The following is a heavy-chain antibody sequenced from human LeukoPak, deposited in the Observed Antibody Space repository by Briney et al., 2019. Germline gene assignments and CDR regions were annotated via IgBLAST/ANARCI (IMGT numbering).Heavy chain of an antibody. D-gene: IGHD4-17*01. J-gene: IGHJ2*01. Sequence: SETLSLTCTASGGSISGSRYYWGWIRQPPGKGLEWIGSIYYSGSTYYNPSLKSRVTISVDTSKNQFSLKLSSVTAADTAVYYCARYRKSFTVTPPNYWYFDLWGRGTLVTVSS. CDR1: GGSISGSRYY. CDR2: IYYSGST. V-gene: IGHV4-39*01. CDR3: ARYRKSFTVTPPNYWYFDL.